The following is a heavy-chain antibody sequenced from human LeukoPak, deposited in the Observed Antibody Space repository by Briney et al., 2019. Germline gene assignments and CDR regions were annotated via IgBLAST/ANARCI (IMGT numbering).Heavy chain of an antibody. J-gene: IGHJ4*02. CDR2: FDPEDGET. Sequence: GASVKVSCKVSGYTLTELSMHWVRQAPGKGLEWMGGFDPEDGETIYAQKFQGRVTMTEDTSTDTTYMDLSSLRSEDTAVYYCATRANYYDSSGYYYVGWGQGTLVTVSS. CDR3: ATRANYYDSSGYYYVG. CDR1: GYTLTELS. V-gene: IGHV1-24*01. D-gene: IGHD3-22*01.